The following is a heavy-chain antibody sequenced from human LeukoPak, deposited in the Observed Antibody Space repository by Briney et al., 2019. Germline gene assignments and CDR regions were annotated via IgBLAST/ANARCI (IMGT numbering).Heavy chain of an antibody. CDR3: ANGMDILTGYYSIDY. D-gene: IGHD3-9*01. CDR2: IRYDGSNK. V-gene: IGHV3-30*02. Sequence: GGSLRLSCAASGFTFSSYGMHWVRQAPGKGLEWVAFIRYDGSNKYYADSVKGRFTISRDNSKNTLYLQMNSLRAEDTAVYYCANGMDILTGYYSIDYWGQGTLVTVSS. J-gene: IGHJ4*02. CDR1: GFTFSSYG.